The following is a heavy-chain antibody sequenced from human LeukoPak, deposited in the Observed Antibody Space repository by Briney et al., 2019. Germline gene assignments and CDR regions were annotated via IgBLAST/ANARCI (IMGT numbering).Heavy chain of an antibody. D-gene: IGHD3-3*01. J-gene: IGHJ4*02. CDR3: ARDDTIFGVVIPSYFDY. Sequence: GGSLRLSCAASEFTFGSYAMSWVRQAPGKGLEWVSTISGSGGSTFYADSVRGRFTISRDNSKNTLYLQMNSLRAEDTAVYYCARDDTIFGVVIPSYFDYWGQGTLVTVSS. CDR1: EFTFGSYA. V-gene: IGHV3-23*01. CDR2: ISGSGGST.